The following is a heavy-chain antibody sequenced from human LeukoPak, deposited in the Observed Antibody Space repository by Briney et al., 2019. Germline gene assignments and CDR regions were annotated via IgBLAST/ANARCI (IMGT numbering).Heavy chain of an antibody. J-gene: IGHJ5*02. CDR1: GGSISSSSYY. CDR2: ISYSGRT. V-gene: IGHV4-61*01. D-gene: IGHD3-10*01. Sequence: SETLSLTCTVSGGSISSSSYYWCWIRQPPGKGLEWIGYISYSGRTKYNPSLKSRVTMSVDTSKNQFSLNLSFVTAADTAVYYCAREGDYYGRFDPWGQGTLVTVSS. CDR3: AREGDYYGRFDP.